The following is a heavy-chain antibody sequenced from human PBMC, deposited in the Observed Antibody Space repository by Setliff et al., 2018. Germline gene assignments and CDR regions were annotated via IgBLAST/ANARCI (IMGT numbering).Heavy chain of an antibody. CDR2: IMPIFGST. CDR1: GGSFSSFS. J-gene: IGHJ5*02. D-gene: IGHD2-21*01. V-gene: IGHV1-69*08. CDR3: ARDRGGTAIANWFDR. Sequence: GASGKVSCKASGGSFSSFSIHWVRQAPGQGLEWMGRIMPIFGSTHHAQNSQGRVTITADNSTSTAYMDPSSLRSEDSAVYYCARDRGGTAIANWFDRRGQGTLVTVSS.